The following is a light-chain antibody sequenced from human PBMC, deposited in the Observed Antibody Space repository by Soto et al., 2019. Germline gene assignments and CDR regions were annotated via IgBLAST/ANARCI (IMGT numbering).Light chain of an antibody. CDR2: WAS. J-gene: IGKJ1*01. CDR1: QSVLHSSNNKNY. V-gene: IGKV4-1*01. Sequence: DIVMTQSPDSLAVSLGERATINCKSSQSVLHSSNNKNYLAWYQQRPGQSPKLLIYWASTRDTGVSDRFSGSGSETDFTLTISRLQAEDVAVYYCQQYYDTPRTFGQGTKVDIK. CDR3: QQYYDTPRT.